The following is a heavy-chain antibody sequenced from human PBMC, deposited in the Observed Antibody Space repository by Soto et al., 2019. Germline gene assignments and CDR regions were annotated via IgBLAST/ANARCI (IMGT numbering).Heavy chain of an antibody. D-gene: IGHD1-26*01. CDR3: TREGPNSGIPKPPGY. CDR1: GFTFGDYA. V-gene: IGHV3-49*03. J-gene: IGHJ4*02. Sequence: PGGSLRLSCTASGFTFGDYAMSWFRQAPGKGLEWVGFIRSKVYGGTTEYDASVKGRFTISRDDSKSIAYLQMNSLKTEDTAVYYCTREGPNSGIPKPPGYWGQGTLVTVSS. CDR2: IRSKVYGGTT.